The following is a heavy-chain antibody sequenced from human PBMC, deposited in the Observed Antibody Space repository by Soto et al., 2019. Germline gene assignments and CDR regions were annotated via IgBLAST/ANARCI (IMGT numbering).Heavy chain of an antibody. CDR1: GLTFRSYW. D-gene: IGHD2-21*01. Sequence: EVQLVESGGGLVQPGESLRLSCAASGLTFRSYWMHWVRQAPGKGLVWVSRINTDGSVAMYVDSVKGRFTISRDNAKNTLYLQMNSLRAEDTAVYYCVRDMQLWRLDSWGQGILVTVSS. CDR2: INTDGSVA. V-gene: IGHV3-74*03. J-gene: IGHJ4*02. CDR3: VRDMQLWRLDS.